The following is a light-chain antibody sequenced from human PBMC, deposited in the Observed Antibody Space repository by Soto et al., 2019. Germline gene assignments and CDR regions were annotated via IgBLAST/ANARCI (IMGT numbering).Light chain of an antibody. Sequence: QSVLTQPPSASGTPGQRVTITCSGSSTNIGSNTVNWYQQLPGTAPKLLIYSNNQRPSGVLDRFSGSKSGTSASLAISGLQSEDEDDYYCAAWDDSLNGHVFGTGTKVT. J-gene: IGLJ1*01. V-gene: IGLV1-44*01. CDR3: AAWDDSLNGHV. CDR1: STNIGSNT. CDR2: SNN.